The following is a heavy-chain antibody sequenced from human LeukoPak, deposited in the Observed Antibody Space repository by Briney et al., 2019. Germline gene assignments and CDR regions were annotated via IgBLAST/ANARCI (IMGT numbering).Heavy chain of an antibody. Sequence: ASVKVSCKASGYTFTGYYMHWVRQAPGQGLEWMGIINPSGGSTSYAQKFQGRVTMTRDMSTSTVYMELSSLRSEDTAVYYCARDGIHHYYDSSGYSLGYWGQGTLVTVAS. V-gene: IGHV1-46*01. J-gene: IGHJ4*02. D-gene: IGHD3-22*01. CDR3: ARDGIHHYYDSSGYSLGY. CDR1: GYTFTGYY. CDR2: INPSGGST.